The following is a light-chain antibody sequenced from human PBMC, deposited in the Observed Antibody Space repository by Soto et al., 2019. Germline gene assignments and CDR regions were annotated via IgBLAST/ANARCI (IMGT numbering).Light chain of an antibody. CDR2: EVS. CDR1: SSDVGDYNY. V-gene: IGLV2-8*01. Sequence: QSALTQPPSASGSPGQSVTISCTGTSSDVGDYNYVSWYQQHPGKAPKLVIYEVSKRPSGVPDRFSGSKSGNTASLTVSGLQAEDEADYYCCSYAGRYTRVFGGGTKLTVL. J-gene: IGLJ3*02. CDR3: CSYAGRYTRV.